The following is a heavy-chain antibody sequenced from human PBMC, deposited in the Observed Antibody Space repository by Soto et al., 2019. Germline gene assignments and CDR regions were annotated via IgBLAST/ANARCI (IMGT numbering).Heavy chain of an antibody. CDR1: GYRFTTNY. V-gene: IGHV1-2*06. CDR3: ARDGNFALRGYSFGFDF. D-gene: IGHD5-18*01. Sequence: ASVKVSCKTSGYRFTTNYIHWVRQAPGQGLEWMGRMNVGTGGTTYAHKFQGRVTMTRDTSIRTTYLEVSSVKSDDTAMYYCARDGNFALRGYSFGFDFWGQGTLVTVSS. CDR2: MNVGTGGT. J-gene: IGHJ4*02.